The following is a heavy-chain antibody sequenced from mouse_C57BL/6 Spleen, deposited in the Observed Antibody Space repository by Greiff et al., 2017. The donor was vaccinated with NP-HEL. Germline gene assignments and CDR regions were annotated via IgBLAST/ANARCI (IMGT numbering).Heavy chain of an antibody. D-gene: IGHD2-5*01. V-gene: IGHV1-55*01. CDR3: ARPVCNSNYDAWCAY. CDR1: GYTFTSYW. Sequence: QVQLQQPGAELVKPGASVKMSCKASGYTFTSYWITWVKQRPGQGLEWIGDIYPGSGSTNYNEKFKSKATLTVDKSSSTAYMQLSSLTSAASAVYYCARPVCNSNYDAWCAYWGQGTLVTVSA. J-gene: IGHJ3*01. CDR2: IYPGSGST.